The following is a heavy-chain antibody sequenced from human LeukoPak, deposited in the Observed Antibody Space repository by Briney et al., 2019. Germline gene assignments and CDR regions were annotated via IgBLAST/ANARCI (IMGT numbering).Heavy chain of an antibody. Sequence: PGGSLRLSCAASGFTFSSNYMSWVRQAPGKGLEWVSDISGSGGSTYYADSVKGRFTISRDNSKNTLYLQMNSLRAEDTALYYCAKVTGYPVVWGQGTLVTVSS. V-gene: IGHV3-23*01. CDR3: AKVTGYPVV. J-gene: IGHJ4*02. CDR1: GFTFSSNY. CDR2: ISGSGGST. D-gene: IGHD3-9*01.